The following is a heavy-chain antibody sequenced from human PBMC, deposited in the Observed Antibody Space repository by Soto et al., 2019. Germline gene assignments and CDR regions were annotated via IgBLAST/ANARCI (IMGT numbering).Heavy chain of an antibody. D-gene: IGHD2-15*01. V-gene: IGHV1-69*06. CDR2: IIPIFGTA. CDR3: ARDHTTYCSGGSCYSDLDY. Sequence: GASVKVSCKASGGTFRIYAISWVRQAPGQELEWMGGIIPIFGTANYAQKSQGRVTITADKSTSTAYMELISLRSEDTAVYYCARDHTTYCSGGSCYSDLDYWGQGTLVTVSS. J-gene: IGHJ4*02. CDR1: GGTFRIYA.